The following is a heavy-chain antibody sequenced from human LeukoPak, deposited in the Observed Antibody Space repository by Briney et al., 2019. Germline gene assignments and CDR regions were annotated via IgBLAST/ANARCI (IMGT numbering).Heavy chain of an antibody. V-gene: IGHV3-30*18. Sequence: GRSLRLSCAASGFTFSSYGMHWVRQAPGKGLEWVAVISYDGSNKYYADSVKGRFTISRDNSKNTLYLQMNSLRAEDTAVYYCAKAADLLWFGDGPGFDYWGQGTLVTVSS. D-gene: IGHD3-10*01. J-gene: IGHJ4*02. CDR3: AKAADLLWFGDGPGFDY. CDR1: GFTFSSYG. CDR2: ISYDGSNK.